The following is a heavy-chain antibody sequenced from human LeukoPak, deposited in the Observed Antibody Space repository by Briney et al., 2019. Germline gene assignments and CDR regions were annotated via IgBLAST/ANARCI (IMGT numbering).Heavy chain of an antibody. CDR2: ISGSGNAT. J-gene: IGHJ4*02. CDR1: GFTFSRYA. D-gene: IGHD6-13*01. V-gene: IGHV3-23*01. Sequence: PGGSLRLSCAASGFTFSRYAMSWARQAPGKGLEWVSAISGSGNATYYADSAKGRSTISRDNSKNTLYLQMNSLRAEDTAVYYCAKAHSYTSSWYLYWGQGTLVTVSS. CDR3: AKAHSYTSSWYLY.